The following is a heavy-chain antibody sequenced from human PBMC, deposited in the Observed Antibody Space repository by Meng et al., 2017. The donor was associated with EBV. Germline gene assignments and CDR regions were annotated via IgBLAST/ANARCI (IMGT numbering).Heavy chain of an antibody. CDR3: TRMSSPLDY. D-gene: IGHD2-2*01. J-gene: IGHJ4*02. CDR2: IRSKAKSYAT. V-gene: IGHV3-73*02. CDR1: GFTFSGSA. Sequence: VRRAGAGGGLVQLGWSLKLSCAASGFTFSGSAMHWVRQASGKGLEWVGRIRSKAKSYATAYAASVKGRFTISRDDSKNTAYLQMNSLKTEDTVVYYCTRMSSPLDYWGQGTLVTVSS.